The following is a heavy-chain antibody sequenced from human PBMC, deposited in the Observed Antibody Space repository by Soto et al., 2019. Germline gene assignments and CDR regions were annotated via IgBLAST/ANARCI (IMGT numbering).Heavy chain of an antibody. D-gene: IGHD3-10*01. J-gene: IGHJ4*02. CDR1: GFSLSTSGMC. CDR2: IDWDDDK. Sequence: SGPTLVNPTQTLTLTGTFSGFSLSTSGMCVSWIRQPPGKALEWLARIDWDDDKYYSTSLKTRLTISKDTSKNQVVLTMTNMDPVDTATHYCARGLYYYGSGSSAFDSLGQRNVLTVSS. CDR3: ARGLYYYGSGSSAFDS. V-gene: IGHV2-70*11.